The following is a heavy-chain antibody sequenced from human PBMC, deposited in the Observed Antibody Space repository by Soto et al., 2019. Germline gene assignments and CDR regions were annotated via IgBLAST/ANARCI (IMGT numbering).Heavy chain of an antibody. CDR2: IYPGDSDT. V-gene: IGHV5-51*01. Sequence: GESLKISCKASEDIFTNYWVGWVRQMPGRGLGWMGSIYPGDSDTRYSPSFEAQVTFSVDKSINTAYLHLSTLKASDTAMFYWVRRRGYSSSRAFDYWAQGTLVTVAS. CDR3: VRRRGYSSSRAFDY. J-gene: IGHJ4*02. CDR1: EDIFTNYW. D-gene: IGHD6-6*01.